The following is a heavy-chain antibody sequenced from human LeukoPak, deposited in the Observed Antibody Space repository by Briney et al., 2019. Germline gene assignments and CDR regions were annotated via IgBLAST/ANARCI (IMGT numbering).Heavy chain of an antibody. J-gene: IGHJ6*04. D-gene: IGHD3-10*02. CDR2: ISYSGRTI. CDR3: AELGITMIGGV. Sequence: GGSLRLSCAASGFIFSTYEMNWVRQAPGKGLEWLSYISYSGRTIYYADSVKGRFTISRDNAKNALYLQMNSLRAEDTAVYYCAELGITMIGGVWGKGTTVTISS. V-gene: IGHV3-48*03. CDR1: GFIFSTYE.